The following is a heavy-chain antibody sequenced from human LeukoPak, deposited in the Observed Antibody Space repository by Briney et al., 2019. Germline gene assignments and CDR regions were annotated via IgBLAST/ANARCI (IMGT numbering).Heavy chain of an antibody. CDR1: RFTFSNAW. Sequence: GGSLRLSCAASRFTFSNAWMNWVRQAPGKGLEWVGRIKSKTDGGTTDYAAPVKGRFTISRDDTKNTLYLQMNSLKTEDTAVYYCTTGVPAALLDAFDIWGQGTMVTVSS. CDR3: TTGVPAALLDAFDI. J-gene: IGHJ3*02. V-gene: IGHV3-15*01. CDR2: IKSKTDGGTT. D-gene: IGHD2-2*01.